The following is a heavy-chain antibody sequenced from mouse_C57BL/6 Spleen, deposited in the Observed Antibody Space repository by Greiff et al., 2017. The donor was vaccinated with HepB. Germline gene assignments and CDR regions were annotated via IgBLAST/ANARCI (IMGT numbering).Heavy chain of an antibody. J-gene: IGHJ4*01. D-gene: IGHD4-1*02. CDR1: GFTFSDYG. CDR3: ARNNWDDAMDY. Sequence: EVQRVESGGGLVKPGGSLKLSCAASGFTFSDYGMHWVRQAPEKGLEWVAYISSGSSTIYYADTVKGRFTISRDNAKNTLFLQMTSLRSEDTAMYYCARNNWDDAMDYWGQGTSVTVSS. CDR2: ISSGSSTI. V-gene: IGHV5-17*01.